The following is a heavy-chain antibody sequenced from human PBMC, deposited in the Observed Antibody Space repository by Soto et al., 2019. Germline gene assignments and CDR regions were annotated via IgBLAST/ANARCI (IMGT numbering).Heavy chain of an antibody. V-gene: IGHV4-39*01. CDR2: IYYSGST. CDR3: ARRRRDVYYYYGMDV. CDR1: GGSISSSSYY. J-gene: IGHJ6*02. Sequence: SETLSLTCTVSGGSISSSSYYWGWIRQPPGKGLEWIGSIYYSGSTYYNPSLKSRVTISVDTSKNQFSLKLSSVTAADTAVYYCARRRRDVYYYYGMDVWGQGTTVTVSS.